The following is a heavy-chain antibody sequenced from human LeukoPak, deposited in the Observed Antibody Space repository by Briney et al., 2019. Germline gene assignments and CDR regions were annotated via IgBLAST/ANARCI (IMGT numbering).Heavy chain of an antibody. Sequence: GGSLRLSCAASGFIFSDYYMSWMRQAPGKGLEWFSYIDGSSSRTNYADSVKGRFTISRDNVKNSLYLQMNSLRAEDTAVYFCARRGTDYCTPSSCHPNWFAPWGQGTQVTVSS. V-gene: IGHV3-11*03. D-gene: IGHD4-11*01. J-gene: IGHJ5*02. CDR1: GFIFSDYY. CDR2: IDGSSSRT. CDR3: ARRGTDYCTPSSCHPNWFAP.